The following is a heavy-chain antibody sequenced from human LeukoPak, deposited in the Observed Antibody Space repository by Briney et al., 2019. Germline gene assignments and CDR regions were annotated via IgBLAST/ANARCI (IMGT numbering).Heavy chain of an antibody. D-gene: IGHD3-3*01. CDR2: ISPSSTSM. Sequence: PGGSLRLSCAASGFTFSSDSLNWVRQAPGKGLEWVSYISPSSTSMYYADSVRGRFTISRDNARNSLYLQMNSLSTEDTALYYCARDAASGNNWFDPWGQGTLVTVSS. J-gene: IGHJ5*02. CDR3: ARDAASGNNWFDP. CDR1: GFTFSSDS. V-gene: IGHV3-48*01.